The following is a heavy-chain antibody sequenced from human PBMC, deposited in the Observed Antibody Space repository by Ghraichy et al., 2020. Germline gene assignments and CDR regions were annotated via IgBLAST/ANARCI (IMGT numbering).Heavy chain of an antibody. CDR1: RDSVSSNDAA. V-gene: IGHV6-1*01. J-gene: IGHJ3*02. CDR3: TREGVTPGYSSGWKNAFDI. D-gene: IGHD6-25*01. CDR2: TYYRSKWYY. Sequence: SQTLSLTCAISRDSVSSNDAAWNWIRQSPSRGPEWLGRTYYRSKWYYDYAVSVKSRITINPDTTKNQFSLQLNSVTPEDTAGYYFTREGVTPGYSSGWKNAFDIWGQGKMVTVSS.